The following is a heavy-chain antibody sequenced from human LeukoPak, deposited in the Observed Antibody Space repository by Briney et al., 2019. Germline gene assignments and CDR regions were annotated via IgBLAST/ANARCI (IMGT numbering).Heavy chain of an antibody. CDR1: GGSISSGGYY. CDR3: ARDLPGGNAGTIVDY. CDR2: IYHSGST. V-gene: IGHV4-30-2*01. J-gene: IGHJ4*02. D-gene: IGHD1-7*01. Sequence: SETLSLTRTVSGGSISSGGYYWSWTRQPPGKGLEWIGYIYHSGSTYYNPSLKSRVTISVDRSKNRFSLKLSSVTAADTAVYYCARDLPGGNAGTIVDYWGQGTLVTVSS.